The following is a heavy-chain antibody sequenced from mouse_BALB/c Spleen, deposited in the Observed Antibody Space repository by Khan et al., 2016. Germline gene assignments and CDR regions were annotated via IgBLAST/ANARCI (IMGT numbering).Heavy chain of an antibody. J-gene: IGHJ3*01. V-gene: IGHV5-4*02. CDR2: ISDGGSYT. CDR3: AVGGLRRGFAY. D-gene: IGHD2-4*01. Sequence: EVELVESGGGLVKPGGSLKLSCAASGFTFSDYYMYWVRQTPEKRLEWVATISDGGSYTYYPDSVKGRFTISRANAKNNLYLQMSSLKSEDTAMDYCAVGGLRRGFAYWGQGTLVTVSA. CDR1: GFTFSDYY.